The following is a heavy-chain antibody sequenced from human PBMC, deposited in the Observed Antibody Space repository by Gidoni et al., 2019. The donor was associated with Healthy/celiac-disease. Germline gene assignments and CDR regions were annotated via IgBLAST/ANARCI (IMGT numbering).Heavy chain of an antibody. D-gene: IGHD4-17*01. Sequence: QVQLQESGPGLVKPSQTLSLTCTVSGGSISSGGYYWSWIRQHPGKGLAWVGYIYYSGSTYYNPSLKSRVTISVDTSKNQFSLKLSSVTAADTAVYYCARDSTTVTRVPRGYFDYWGQGTLVTVSS. J-gene: IGHJ4*02. CDR2: IYYSGST. CDR1: GGSISSGGYY. CDR3: ARDSTTVTRVPRGYFDY. V-gene: IGHV4-31*03.